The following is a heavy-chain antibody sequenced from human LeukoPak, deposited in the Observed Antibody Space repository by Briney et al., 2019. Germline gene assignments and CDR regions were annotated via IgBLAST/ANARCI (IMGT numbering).Heavy chain of an antibody. CDR2: IYYSGST. V-gene: IGHV4-61*01. CDR3: ARVSYYYYYMDV. Sequence: SETLSLTCTVSGGSIGSTNYYWSWIRQPPGKGLEWIGYIYYSGSTNYNPSLKSRVTISVDTSKNQFSLKLSSVTAADTAVYYCARVSYYYYYMDVWGKGITVTISS. CDR1: GGSIGSTNYY. J-gene: IGHJ6*03.